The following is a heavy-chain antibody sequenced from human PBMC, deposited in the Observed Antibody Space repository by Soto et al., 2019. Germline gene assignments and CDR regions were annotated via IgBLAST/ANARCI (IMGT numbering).Heavy chain of an antibody. J-gene: IGHJ4*02. D-gene: IGHD3-22*01. V-gene: IGHV4-34*01. CDR1: GGSFSGYY. CDR2: INHSGST. CDR3: ARGDGTMVVNGY. Sequence: QVQLQQWGAGLLKPSETLSLTCAVYGGSFSGYYWSWIRQPPGKGLEWIGEINHSGSTNYNPSVNRRVTLSVDTSKNQCSLKLSSVTAADTAVYYCARGDGTMVVNGYWGQGTLVTVSS.